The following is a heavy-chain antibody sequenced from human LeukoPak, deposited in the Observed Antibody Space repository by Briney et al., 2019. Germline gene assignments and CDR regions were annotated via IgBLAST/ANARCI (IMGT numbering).Heavy chain of an antibody. J-gene: IGHJ4*02. Sequence: PGGSLRLSCAASGFTFDDYGMSWVRQAPGKGPEWVSGINWNGGSTGYADSVKGRFTISRDNAKNSLYLQMNSLRAEDTALYHCAGASAAGEFDYWGQGTLVTVSS. D-gene: IGHD6-13*01. CDR1: GFTFDDYG. CDR3: AGASAAGEFDY. V-gene: IGHV3-20*01. CDR2: INWNGGST.